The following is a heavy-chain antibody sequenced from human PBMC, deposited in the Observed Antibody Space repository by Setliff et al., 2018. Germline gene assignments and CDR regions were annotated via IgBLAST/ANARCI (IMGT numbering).Heavy chain of an antibody. Sequence: SETLSLTCAIYGQSFSDYYWSWVRQPPGKGLEWIGEIYHSGSTNYNPSLESRVAISVDTSNNQFSLKLSSVTAADTAVYYCASGVPNYDFWSGYYTGSYWFDPWGQGTLVTVSS. D-gene: IGHD3-3*01. CDR3: ASGVPNYDFWSGYYTGSYWFDP. J-gene: IGHJ5*02. CDR2: IYHSGST. V-gene: IGHV4-34*01. CDR1: GQSFSDYY.